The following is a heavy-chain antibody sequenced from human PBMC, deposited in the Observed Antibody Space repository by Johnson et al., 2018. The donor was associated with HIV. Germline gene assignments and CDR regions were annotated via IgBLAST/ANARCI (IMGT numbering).Heavy chain of an antibody. D-gene: IGHD5-18*01. CDR3: AREPRLLTDVFDI. CDR2: ISYDGSTK. Sequence: QVQLVESGGGVVQPGRSLRLSCAASGFTFSSYGMHWVRQAPGKGLEWVAIISYDGSTKYYADSVKGRFTISRDNSKNTLYLQMNSLRVEDTAVYYCAREPRLLTDVFDIWGQGTTVIVSS. V-gene: IGHV3-30*19. CDR1: GFTFSSYG. J-gene: IGHJ3*02.